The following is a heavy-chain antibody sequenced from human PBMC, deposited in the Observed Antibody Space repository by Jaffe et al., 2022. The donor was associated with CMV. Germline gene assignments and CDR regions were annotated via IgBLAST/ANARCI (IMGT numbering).Heavy chain of an antibody. CDR2: IYYSGST. J-gene: IGHJ5*02. CDR3: ARLFFLSSAIYRLGGENWFDP. CDR1: GGSISSYY. D-gene: IGHD3-16*01. V-gene: IGHV4-59*08. Sequence: QVQLQESGPGLVKPSETLSLTCTVSGGSISSYYWSWIRQPPGKGLEWIGYIYYSGSTNYNPSLKSRVTISVDTSKNQFSLKLSSVTAADTAVYYCARLFFLSSAIYRLGGENWFDPWGQGTLVTVSS.